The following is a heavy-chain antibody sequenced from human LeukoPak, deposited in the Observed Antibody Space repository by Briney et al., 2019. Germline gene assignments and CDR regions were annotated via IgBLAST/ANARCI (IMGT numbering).Heavy chain of an antibody. V-gene: IGHV1-69*04. Sequence: SVKVSCKASGGTFSSYAISWVRQAPGQGLEWMGRIIPILGIASYAQKFQGRVTITADKSTSTAYMELSSLRSEDTAVYYCARYRGYCSSTSCYRLDYYYYGMDVWGQGTTVTVSS. D-gene: IGHD2-2*01. CDR3: ARYRGYCSSTSCYRLDYYYYGMDV. CDR2: IIPILGIA. CDR1: GGTFSSYA. J-gene: IGHJ6*02.